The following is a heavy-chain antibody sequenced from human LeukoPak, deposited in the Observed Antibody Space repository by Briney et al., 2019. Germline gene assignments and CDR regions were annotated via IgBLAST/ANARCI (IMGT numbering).Heavy chain of an antibody. D-gene: IGHD2-8*01. CDR1: GFTFSSYW. V-gene: IGHV3-7*01. CDR2: IKQDGSVK. CDR3: ARDTNGWNDY. J-gene: IGHJ4*02. Sequence: GGSLRLSCAASGFTFSSYWMTWVRQAPGKGLEWVANIKQDGSVKQYVGSVKGRFTISRDKAKNSLYLQMNSLRAEDTAVYYCARDTNGWNDYWGQGTLVTVSS.